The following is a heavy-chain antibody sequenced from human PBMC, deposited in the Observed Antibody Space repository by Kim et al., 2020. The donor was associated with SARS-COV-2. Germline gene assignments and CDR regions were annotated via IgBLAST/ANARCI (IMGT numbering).Heavy chain of an antibody. CDR2: ISAYNGNT. V-gene: IGHV1-18*04. D-gene: IGHD3-22*01. CDR3: ARVDGIDYYDSSGYELRSNWYFDL. CDR1: GYTFTSYG. Sequence: ASVKVSCKASGYTFTSYGISWVRQAPGQGLEWMGWISAYNGNTNYAQKLQGRVTMTTDTSTSTAYMELRSLRSDDTAVYYCARVDGIDYYDSSGYELRSNWYFDLWGRGTLVTVSS. J-gene: IGHJ2*01.